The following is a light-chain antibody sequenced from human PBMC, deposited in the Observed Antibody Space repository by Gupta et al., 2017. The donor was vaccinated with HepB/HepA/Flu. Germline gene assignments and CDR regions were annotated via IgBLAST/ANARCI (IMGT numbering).Light chain of an antibody. CDR1: SLREYS. V-gene: IGLV3-19*01. J-gene: IGLJ2*01. Sequence: SSALIQDPTVSVALGQTVRITCQGDSLREYSTNWYQQRPGQAPILLIYGQNHRPSGIPDRFSGSYSGTTASFTITGAQAEDEADYFCNSQDSAGNHVLFGGGTKLTVL. CDR3: NSQDSAGNHVL. CDR2: GQN.